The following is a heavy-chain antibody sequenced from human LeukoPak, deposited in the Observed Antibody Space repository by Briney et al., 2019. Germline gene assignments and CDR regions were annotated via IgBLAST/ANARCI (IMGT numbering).Heavy chain of an antibody. CDR1: GGSISSYY. V-gene: IGHV4-59*01. CDR2: IYYSRST. CDR3: ASSPIVVVPAASPYFDY. D-gene: IGHD2-2*01. Sequence: NPSETLSLTCTVSGGSISSYYWSWIRQPPGKGLEWIGYIYYSRSTNYNPSLKSRVTISVDTSKNQFSLKLSSVTAADTAVYYCASSPIVVVPAASPYFDYWGQGTLVTVSS. J-gene: IGHJ4*02.